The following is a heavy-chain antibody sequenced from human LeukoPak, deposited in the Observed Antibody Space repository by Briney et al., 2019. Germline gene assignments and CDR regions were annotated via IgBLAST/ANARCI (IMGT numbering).Heavy chain of an antibody. V-gene: IGHV1-2*06. CDR2: INPNSGGT. CDR3: ANPRYDRSGYYYVD. Sequence: GASVKVSCKASGYTFTGYYMHWVRQAPGQGLEWMGRINPNSGGTNYAQKFQGRVTMTRDTSISTAYMELSRLRSDDTAVYYCANPRYDRSGYYYVDWGQGTLVTVSS. CDR1: GYTFTGYY. J-gene: IGHJ4*02. D-gene: IGHD3-22*01.